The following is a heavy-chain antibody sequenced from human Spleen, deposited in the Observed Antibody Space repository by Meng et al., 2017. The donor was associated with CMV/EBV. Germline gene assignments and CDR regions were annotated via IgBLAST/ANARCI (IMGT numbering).Heavy chain of an antibody. J-gene: IGHJ4*02. D-gene: IGHD2-2*01. CDR2: IIPILGIA. V-gene: IGHV1-69*10. Sequence: SVKVSCKAYGGTFSSYAISWVRQAPGQGLEWMGGIIPILGIANYAQKFQGRVTITADKSTSTAYMELSSLRSEDTAVYYCARAYCSSTSCYRDYYFDYWGQGTLVTVSS. CDR1: GGTFSSYA. CDR3: ARAYCSSTSCYRDYYFDY.